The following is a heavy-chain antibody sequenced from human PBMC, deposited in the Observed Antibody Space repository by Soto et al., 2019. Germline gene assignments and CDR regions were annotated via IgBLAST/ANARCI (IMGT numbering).Heavy chain of an antibody. CDR2: IYYSGST. V-gene: IGHV4-30-4*01. D-gene: IGHD3-9*01. J-gene: IGHJ4*02. Sequence: SETLSLTCTVSGGSISSGDYYWSWIRQPPGKGLEWIGYIYYSGSTYYNPSLKSRVTISVDTSKNQFSLKLSSVTAADTAVYYCARARRPFNYDILTGYPPDDYWGQGTLVTVSS. CDR1: GGSISSGDYY. CDR3: ARARRPFNYDILTGYPPDDY.